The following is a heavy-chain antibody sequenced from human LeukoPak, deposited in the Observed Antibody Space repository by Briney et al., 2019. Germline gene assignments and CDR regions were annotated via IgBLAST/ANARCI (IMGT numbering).Heavy chain of an antibody. J-gene: IGHJ3*02. CDR3: ARDFVSSWYAFDI. V-gene: IGHV4-4*07. CDR2: IYTSGST. CDR1: GGSISSYY. Sequence: SETLSLTCTVSGGSISSYYWSWIRQPAGKGLEWIGRIYTSGSTKYNPSLKSRVTMSVDTSKNQFSLKLTSVTAADTAVYYCARDFVSSWYAFDIWGQGTLVIVSS. D-gene: IGHD6-13*01.